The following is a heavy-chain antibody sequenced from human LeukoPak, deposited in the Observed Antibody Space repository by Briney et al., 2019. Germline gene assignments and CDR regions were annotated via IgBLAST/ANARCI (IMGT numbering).Heavy chain of an antibody. CDR2: ISAYNGNT. CDR3: ARDREMYYYDSSGYRN. CDR1: GYTFISYG. Sequence: ASVKVSCKASGYTFISYGISWVRRAPGQGLEWMGWISAYNGNTNYAQKLQGRVTMTTDTSTSTAYMELRSLRSDDTAVYYCARDREMYYYDSSGYRNWGQGTLVTVSS. V-gene: IGHV1-18*01. J-gene: IGHJ4*02. D-gene: IGHD3-22*01.